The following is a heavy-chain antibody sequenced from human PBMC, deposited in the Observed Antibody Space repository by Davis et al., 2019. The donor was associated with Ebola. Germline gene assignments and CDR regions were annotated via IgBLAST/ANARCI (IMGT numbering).Heavy chain of an antibody. D-gene: IGHD2-8*02. J-gene: IGHJ5*02. Sequence: SETLSLTCAVYGGSFSGYYWSWIRQPPGKGLHWIGEIHHSGSTNYNPSLKSRVTISVDTSKNQFSLKLSSVTAADTAVYYCARGQIVLVVYAKASGTRWFDPWGQGTLVTVSS. V-gene: IGHV4-34*01. CDR1: GGSFSGYY. CDR3: ARGQIVLVVYAKASGTRWFDP. CDR2: IHHSGST.